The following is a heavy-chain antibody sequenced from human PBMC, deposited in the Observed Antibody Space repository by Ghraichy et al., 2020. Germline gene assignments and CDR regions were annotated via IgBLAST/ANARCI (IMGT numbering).Heavy chain of an antibody. CDR3: ARLDYYDSSGYRYNSYGMDV. Sequence: SETPSLTCTVSGGSFSSSSYYWGWIRQPPGKGLEWIGSINYSGRTYYNPSLKSRVTISVDTSKNQFSLNLSSVTAADTAVYYCARLDYYDSSGYRYNSYGMDVWGQGATVTVSS. CDR1: GGSFSSSSYY. CDR2: INYSGRT. J-gene: IGHJ6*02. V-gene: IGHV4-39*01. D-gene: IGHD3-22*01.